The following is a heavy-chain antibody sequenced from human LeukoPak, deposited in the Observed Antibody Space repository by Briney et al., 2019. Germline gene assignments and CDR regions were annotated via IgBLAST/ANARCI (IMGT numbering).Heavy chain of an antibody. D-gene: IGHD3-10*01. CDR1: GGSFSGYY. J-gene: IGHJ4*02. V-gene: IGHV4-34*01. Sequence: SETLSLTCAVYGGSFSGYYWSWLRQPPGKGLEWIGEINHSGSTNYNPSLKSRVTISVDTSKNQFSLKLSSVTAADTAVYYCARGLRWYYYGSGRSYYFDYWGQGTLVTVSS. CDR2: INHSGST. CDR3: ARGLRWYYYGSGRSYYFDY.